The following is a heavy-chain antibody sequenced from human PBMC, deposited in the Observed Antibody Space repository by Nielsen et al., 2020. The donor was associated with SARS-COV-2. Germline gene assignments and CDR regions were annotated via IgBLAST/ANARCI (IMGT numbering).Heavy chain of an antibody. CDR1: GGSFSSGGSS. CDR2: RHYTGNT. Sequence: SETLSLTCSVSGGSFSSGGSSYSWIRQHPGKGLEWIGLRHYTGNTYYNPSLQSRLFISVDTSKNQFSLKLSSVTAADTAVYYCARHERRRFDPWGQGTLVTVSS. J-gene: IGHJ5*02. CDR3: ARHERRRFDP. V-gene: IGHV4-31*03. D-gene: IGHD1-1*01.